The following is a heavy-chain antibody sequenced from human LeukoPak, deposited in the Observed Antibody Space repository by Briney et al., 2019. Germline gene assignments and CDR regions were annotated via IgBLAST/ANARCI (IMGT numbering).Heavy chain of an antibody. CDR3: ARSYSSSWYDAFDI. Sequence: ASVTVSCKASGGTFSSYAISWVRQAPGQGLEWVGGIIPIFGTANYAQKFQGKVTITADKSTSTDHMELSSLRAEDTAVYYCARSYSSSWYDAFDIWGQGTMVTVSS. CDR2: IIPIFGTA. D-gene: IGHD6-13*01. CDR1: GGTFSSYA. V-gene: IGHV1-69*06. J-gene: IGHJ3*02.